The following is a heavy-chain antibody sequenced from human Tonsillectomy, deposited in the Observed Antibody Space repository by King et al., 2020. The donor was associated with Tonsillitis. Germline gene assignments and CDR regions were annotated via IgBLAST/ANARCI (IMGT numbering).Heavy chain of an antibody. V-gene: IGHV3-9*01. CDR3: VRAHSEGGWDVFVV. CDR1: GFTFDDYA. CDR2: ISWDSGTK. D-gene: IGHD3-16*01. J-gene: IGHJ3*01. Sequence: VQLVESGGDLVQPGRSLRLSCAASGFTFDDYAIHWVRQAPGKGLEWVSGISWDSGTKGYADSVKGRFTISRDNAKNSVYLQMNRLTTEDTALYYCVRAHSEGGWDVFVVWGPGATV.